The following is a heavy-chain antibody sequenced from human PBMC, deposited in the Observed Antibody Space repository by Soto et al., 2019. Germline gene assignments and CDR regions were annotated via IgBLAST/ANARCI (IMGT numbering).Heavy chain of an antibody. CDR1: GYTFTSYG. V-gene: IGHV1-18*01. CDR2: ISAYNGNT. J-gene: IGHJ4*02. Sequence: QVQLVQSGAEVKKPGASVKVSCKASGYTFTSYGISWVRQAPGQGLEWMGWISAYNGNTNYAQKLQGRVTMTTDTSTSTAYMELRSLRSDDTAVYYCARDVSPWGSSGSSCYRGDFDYSGQGTLVTVSS. CDR3: ARDVSPWGSSGSSCYRGDFDY. D-gene: IGHD2-15*01.